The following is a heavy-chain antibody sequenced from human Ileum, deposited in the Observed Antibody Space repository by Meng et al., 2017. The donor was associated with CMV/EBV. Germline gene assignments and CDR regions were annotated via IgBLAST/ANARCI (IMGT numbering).Heavy chain of an antibody. CDR2: ISHSGIT. CDR1: GGSFSDYY. Sequence: QGVGGLLKPSETLSLTGAVDGGSFSDYYWSWIRQPPGKGLEWIGEISHSGITNYNPSLKSRVTISIDTSKKQFSLKLSSVTAADTAVYYCARSRVYWYFDLWGRGTLVTVSS. V-gene: IGHV4-34*01. CDR3: ARSRVYWYFDL. J-gene: IGHJ2*01.